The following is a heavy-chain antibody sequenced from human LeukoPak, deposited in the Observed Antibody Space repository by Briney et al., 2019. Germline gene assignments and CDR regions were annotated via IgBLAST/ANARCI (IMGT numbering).Heavy chain of an antibody. D-gene: IGHD6-19*01. Sequence: PSETLSLTCAVSGGSISSLNLWSWLRQPPGKGLEWVGEMYLDGRTNFHPSVRSRVTIFIDKPKNQLSLQLTSVTAADTAVYYCAGLEGRYSTDWFYFFDYWGQGALVTVSS. CDR3: AGLEGRYSTDWFYFFDY. V-gene: IGHV4-4*02. CDR1: GGSISSLNL. J-gene: IGHJ4*02. CDR2: MYLDGRT.